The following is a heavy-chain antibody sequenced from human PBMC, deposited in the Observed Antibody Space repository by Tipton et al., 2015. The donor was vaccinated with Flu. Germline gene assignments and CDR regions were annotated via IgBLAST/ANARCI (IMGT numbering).Heavy chain of an antibody. V-gene: IGHV4-59*01. CDR1: GGSISSYY. D-gene: IGHD6-19*01. CDR3: ARGYSSGWYNWYFDL. Sequence: TLSLTCTVSGGSISSYYWSWIRQPPGKGLEWIGYIYYSGSTNYNPSLKSRVTISVDTSKNQFSQKLSSVTAADTAVYYCARGYSSGWYNWYFDLWGRGTLVTVSS. CDR2: IYYSGST. J-gene: IGHJ2*01.